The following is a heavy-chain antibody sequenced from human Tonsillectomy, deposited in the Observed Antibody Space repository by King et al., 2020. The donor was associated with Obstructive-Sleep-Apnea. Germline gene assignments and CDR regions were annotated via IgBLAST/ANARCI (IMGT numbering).Heavy chain of an antibody. CDR1: AYSVAAYYY. J-gene: IGHJ4*02. CDR2: IYHSGDT. D-gene: IGHD6-19*01. V-gene: IGHV4-38-2*02. CDR3: ARVRAAAVAGASDY. Sequence: VQLQESGPGLVKPSETLSLTCTVSAYSVAAYYYWGWIRQPPGKGLEWIGTIYHSGDTYYNPSLKSRVTISIDTSKNQFSLRLTSVTAADTAVYYCARVRAAAVAGASDYWGQGTLVTVSS.